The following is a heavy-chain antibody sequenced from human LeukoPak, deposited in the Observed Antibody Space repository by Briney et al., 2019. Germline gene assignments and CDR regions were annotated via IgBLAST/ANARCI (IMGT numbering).Heavy chain of an antibody. CDR1: GFTFTSSA. J-gene: IGHJ6*02. CDR3: AAESLAVASDYYYYGMDV. V-gene: IGHV1-58*02. CDR2: IVVGSGNT. Sequence: SVKVSCKASGFTFTSSAMQWVRQARGQRLEWIGWIVVGSGNTNYAQKFQERVTITRDMSTSTAYMELSSLRSEDTAVYYCAAESLAVASDYYYYGMDVWGQGTTVTGSS. D-gene: IGHD6-19*01.